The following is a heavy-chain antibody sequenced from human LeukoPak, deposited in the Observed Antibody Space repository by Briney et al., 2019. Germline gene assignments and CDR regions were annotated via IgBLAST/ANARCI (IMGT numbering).Heavy chain of an antibody. CDR2: VYYSGTT. CDR3: ARRLIAATIDY. V-gene: IGHV4-39*01. J-gene: IGHJ4*02. CDR1: GGSLSSSSYY. D-gene: IGHD6-25*01. Sequence: PSETLSLTCTVFGGSLSSSSYYWAWIRQPPGKGLEWIGSVYYSGTTFYNPSLRSRLTISVDTSKNQFSLKLSPVTAADTALYYCARRLIAATIDYWGQGTLVTVSS.